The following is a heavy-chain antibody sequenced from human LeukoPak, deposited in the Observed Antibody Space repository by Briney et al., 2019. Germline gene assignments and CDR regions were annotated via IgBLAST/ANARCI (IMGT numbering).Heavy chain of an antibody. J-gene: IGHJ4*02. D-gene: IGHD2-21*02. CDR3: AKDADRYTRTSYIVGLLDS. V-gene: IGHV3-30*18. CDR2: VSDDGSKE. CDR1: GFTFRNYA. Sequence: GGSLRLSCAASGFTFRNYAAHWVRQAPGKGLEWVAVVSDDGSKEYYADSGRGRFSISRDNSMNTLYLQMHSLRAEDTALYYCAKDADRYTRTSYIVGLLDSWGQGTLVTVSS.